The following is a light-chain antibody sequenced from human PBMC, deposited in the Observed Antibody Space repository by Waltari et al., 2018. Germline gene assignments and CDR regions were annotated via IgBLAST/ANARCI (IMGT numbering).Light chain of an antibody. CDR1: SSDVGGYHY. CDR2: EVS. CDR3: TSYAGSNTWV. Sequence: QSALTQPPSASGSPGQSVTIPCTGTSSDVGGYHYVSWYQQYPGKAPKLMISEVSKRPSGVPDRFSGSKSGNTASLTVSGLQAEDEADYYCTSYAGSNTWVFGGGTKLTVL. V-gene: IGLV2-8*01. J-gene: IGLJ3*02.